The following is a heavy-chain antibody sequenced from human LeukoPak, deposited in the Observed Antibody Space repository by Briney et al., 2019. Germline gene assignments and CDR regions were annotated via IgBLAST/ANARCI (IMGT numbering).Heavy chain of an antibody. V-gene: IGHV3-48*01. D-gene: IGHD4-17*01. Sequence: QSGGSLRLSCAASGFTFSSYSMNWVRQAPGKGLEWVSYISSTSRTIYYADSVRGRFTISRDNAKNSLYLQMNSLRAEDTAFYYCARDVYGDYGSDYWGQGTLVTVSS. CDR3: ARDVYGDYGSDY. J-gene: IGHJ4*02. CDR2: ISSTSRTI. CDR1: GFTFSSYS.